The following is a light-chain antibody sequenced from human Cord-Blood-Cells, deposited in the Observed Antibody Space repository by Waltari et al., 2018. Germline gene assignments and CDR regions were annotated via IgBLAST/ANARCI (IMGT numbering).Light chain of an antibody. Sequence: SYELTQPSSVSVSPGQTARITCSGDVLAQTYARWFQQKPGQAPVLVIYKDSERPSGIPERFSGSSSGTTVTLTISGAQVEDEADYYCYSAADNNYVFGTGTKVTVL. CDR2: KDS. CDR3: YSAADNNYV. J-gene: IGLJ1*01. V-gene: IGLV3-27*01. CDR1: VLAQTY.